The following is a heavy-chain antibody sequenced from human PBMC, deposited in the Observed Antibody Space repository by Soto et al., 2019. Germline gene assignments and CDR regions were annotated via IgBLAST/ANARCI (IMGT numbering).Heavy chain of an antibody. V-gene: IGHV5-51*01. D-gene: IGHD6-19*01. Sequence: GESLKISCQGSGFSFSSYWIGWVRQMPGKGLEWMAFIDPHSNTRYSPSFEGQITISADKSISTAHLQWSSLKASDTAIYYCARRTYTSGWRHYFDYWGQGTLVTVSS. CDR3: ARRTYTSGWRHYFDY. CDR1: GFSFSSYW. J-gene: IGHJ4*02. CDR2: IDPHSNT.